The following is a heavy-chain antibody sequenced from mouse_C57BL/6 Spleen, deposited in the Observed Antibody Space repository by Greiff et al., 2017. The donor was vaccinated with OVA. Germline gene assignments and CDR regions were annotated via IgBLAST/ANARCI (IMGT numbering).Heavy chain of an antibody. CDR3: ARGGSSVYWFAY. CDR2: INPNNGGT. Sequence: VQLQQSGPELVKPGASVKILCKASGYTFTDYNMDWVKQSHGKSLEWIGDINPNNGGTIYNQKFKGKATLTVDKSSSTAYMELRSLTSEDTAVYYCARGGSSVYWFAYWGQGTLVTVSA. D-gene: IGHD3-2*02. V-gene: IGHV1-18*01. J-gene: IGHJ3*01. CDR1: GYTFTDYN.